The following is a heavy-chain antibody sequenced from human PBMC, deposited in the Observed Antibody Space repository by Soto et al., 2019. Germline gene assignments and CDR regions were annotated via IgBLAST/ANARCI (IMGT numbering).Heavy chain of an antibody. J-gene: IGHJ4*02. CDR2: IYYSGST. CDR1: GGSISSSSYY. V-gene: IGHV4-39*01. Sequence: SETLSLTCTVSGGSISSSSYYWGWIRQPPGKGLEWIGSIYYSGSTYYNPSLKSRVTISADTSKNQFSLKLSSVTAADTAVYYCARPSGSYLYYFDYWGQGTLVTVSS. CDR3: ARPSGSYLYYFDY. D-gene: IGHD1-26*01.